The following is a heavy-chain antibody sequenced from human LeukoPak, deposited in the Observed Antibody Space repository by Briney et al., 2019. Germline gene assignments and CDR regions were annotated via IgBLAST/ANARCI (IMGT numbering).Heavy chain of an antibody. J-gene: IGHJ3*02. CDR2: TYYRSKWHN. Sequence: SQTLSLTFAISGSGVSSNSAAWNWIRHSPSGGLQWLGRTYYRSKWHNDYAVSVKSRITINPDTSKNQFSLQLNSVTPEDTAVYYCAGDSDGNDAFDIWGQGTMVTVSS. D-gene: IGHD6-13*01. CDR3: AGDSDGNDAFDI. V-gene: IGHV6-1*01. CDR1: GSGVSSNSAA.